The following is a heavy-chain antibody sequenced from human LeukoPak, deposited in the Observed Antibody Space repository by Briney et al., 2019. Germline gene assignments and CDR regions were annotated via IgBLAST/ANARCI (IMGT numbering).Heavy chain of an antibody. Sequence: ASVKVSRKASGYTFTSYAMNWVRQAPGQGLEWMGWINTNTGNPTYAQGFTGRFVFSLDTSVSTAYLQISSLKAEDTAVYYCARDFETTGYNWFDPWGQGTLVTVSS. CDR1: GYTFTSYA. CDR2: INTNTGNP. J-gene: IGHJ5*02. CDR3: ARDFETTGYNWFDP. V-gene: IGHV7-4-1*02. D-gene: IGHD3-9*01.